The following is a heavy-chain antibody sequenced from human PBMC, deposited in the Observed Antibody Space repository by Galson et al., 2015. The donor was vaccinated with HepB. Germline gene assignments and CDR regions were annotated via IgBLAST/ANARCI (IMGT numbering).Heavy chain of an antibody. D-gene: IGHD5-12*01. J-gene: IGHJ4*02. Sequence: SVKVSCKASGGTFSSYTISWVRQAPGQGLEWMGRIIPILGIANYAQKFQGRVTITADKSTSTAYMELSSLRSEDTAVYYCAEDSPYSGYDKWGQGTLVTVSS. CDR2: IIPILGIA. CDR3: AEDSPYSGYDK. CDR1: GGTFSSYT. V-gene: IGHV1-69*02.